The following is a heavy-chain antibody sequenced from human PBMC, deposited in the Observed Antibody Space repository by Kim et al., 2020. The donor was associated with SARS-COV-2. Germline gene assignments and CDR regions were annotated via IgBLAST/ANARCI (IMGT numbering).Heavy chain of an antibody. Sequence: ASVKVSCKASGYTFTGYYMHWVRQAPGQGLEWMGWINPNSGGTNYAQKFQGRVTMTRDTSISTAYMELSRLRSDDTAVYYCARAPLHMVRGVHFDYWGQGTLVTVSS. CDR3: ARAPLHMVRGVHFDY. J-gene: IGHJ4*02. CDR2: INPNSGGT. V-gene: IGHV1-2*02. CDR1: GYTFTGYY. D-gene: IGHD3-10*01.